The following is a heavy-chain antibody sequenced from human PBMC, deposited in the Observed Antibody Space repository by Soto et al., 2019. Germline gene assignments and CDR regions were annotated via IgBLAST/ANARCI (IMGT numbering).Heavy chain of an antibody. Sequence: QVQLVQSGAEVKKPGSSVKVSCKASGGTFSSYAISWVRQAPGQGLEWMGGIIPIFGTANYAQKFQGRVTITEDESTSTAYMELSSLRSEDTAVYYCASAVAGTMGAYYYGMDVWGQGTTVTVSS. CDR2: IIPIFGTA. V-gene: IGHV1-69*01. D-gene: IGHD6-19*01. CDR1: GGTFSSYA. J-gene: IGHJ6*02. CDR3: ASAVAGTMGAYYYGMDV.